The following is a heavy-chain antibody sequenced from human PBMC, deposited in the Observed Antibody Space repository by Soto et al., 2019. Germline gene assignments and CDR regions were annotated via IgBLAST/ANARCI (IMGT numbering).Heavy chain of an antibody. CDR2: ITAYGPSM. V-gene: IGHV3-23*01. J-gene: IGHJ4*02. Sequence: EVQLLESGGGLVQPGGSLRLSCAASGFTFSAYAMSWVRQAPGKGLEWVSEITAYGPSMSYADSVKGRFTISRDNSKNTLYLQMNSLRVEDTAVYYCAQRGGTSFDHRGQGTLVTVSS. D-gene: IGHD3-10*01. CDR1: GFTFSAYA. CDR3: AQRGGTSFDH.